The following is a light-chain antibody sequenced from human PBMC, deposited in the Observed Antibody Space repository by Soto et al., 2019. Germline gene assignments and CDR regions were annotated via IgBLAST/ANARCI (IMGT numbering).Light chain of an antibody. CDR1: QSVRSSY. CDR2: GVF. J-gene: IGKJ1*01. CDR3: QQYGTSPRT. Sequence: EIVLTQSPGTLSLSPGERATLSCRASQSVRSSYLAWYQQKLGQAPRLLIYGVFNRATGIPDRFSGSGSGTDFTLTISRLESEDFAVYYCQQYGTSPRTFGQGTKVEIK. V-gene: IGKV3-20*01.